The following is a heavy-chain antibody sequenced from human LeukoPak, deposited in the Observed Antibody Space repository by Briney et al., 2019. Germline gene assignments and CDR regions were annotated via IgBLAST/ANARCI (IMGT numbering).Heavy chain of an antibody. CDR1: GGSISSYY. CDR2: IHDRGST. J-gene: IGHJ4*02. CDR3: ARGRTFDN. V-gene: IGHV4-59*01. Sequence: PSETLSPTCTVSGGSISSYYWSWIRQPPGKGLEWIGNIHDRGSTKYNPSLKSRVTISVDTSKNQFSLRLSSVTAADTAVYYCARGRTFDNWGQGTLVAVSS.